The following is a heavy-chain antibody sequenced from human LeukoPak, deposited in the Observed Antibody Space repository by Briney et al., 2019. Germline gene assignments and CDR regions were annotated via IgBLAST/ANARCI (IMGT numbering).Heavy chain of an antibody. CDR1: GFTFSSYW. CDR3: AREGYQQPHYYYCYMDV. D-gene: IGHD2-2*01. Sequence: GGSLRLSCAASGFTFSSYWMSWVRQAPGKGLEWVANIKQDGSEKYYVDSVKGRFTVSRDNAKNSLYLQMNSLRAEDTAVYYCAREGYQQPHYYYCYMDVWGKGTTVTVSS. V-gene: IGHV3-7*01. CDR2: IKQDGSEK. J-gene: IGHJ6*03.